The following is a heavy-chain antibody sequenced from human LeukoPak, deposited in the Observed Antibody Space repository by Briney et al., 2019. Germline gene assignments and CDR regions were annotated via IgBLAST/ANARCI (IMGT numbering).Heavy chain of an antibody. J-gene: IGHJ5*02. Sequence: SETLSLTCTVSGGSISSYYWSWIRQPPGKGLEWIGYIYNNGRTNYNPSLKSRVTISVDTSKNQFSLKLSSVTAADTAVYYCARTVGWDIVVVPAAMREYNWFDPWGQGTLVTVSS. CDR3: ARTVGWDIVVVPAAMREYNWFDP. CDR1: GGSISSYY. D-gene: IGHD2-2*01. CDR2: IYNNGRT. V-gene: IGHV4-59*08.